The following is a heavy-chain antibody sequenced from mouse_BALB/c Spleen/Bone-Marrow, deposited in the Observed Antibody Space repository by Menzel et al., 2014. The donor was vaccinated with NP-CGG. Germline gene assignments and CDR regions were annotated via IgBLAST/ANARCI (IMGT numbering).Heavy chain of an antibody. CDR2: INPSNGGT. V-gene: IGHV1S81*02. Sequence: VQLQESGAELVKPGASVKLYCKASGYTFTSYYMYWVKQRPGQGLEWIGGINPSNGGTNFNEKFKSKATLTVDKSSSTAYMQLSSLTSEDSAVYYCTREAYYDYGYFDYWGQGTTLTVSS. CDR1: GYTFTSYY. J-gene: IGHJ2*01. CDR3: TREAYYDYGYFDY. D-gene: IGHD2-4*01.